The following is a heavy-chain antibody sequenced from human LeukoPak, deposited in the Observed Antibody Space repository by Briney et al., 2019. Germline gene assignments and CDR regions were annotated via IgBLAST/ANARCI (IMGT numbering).Heavy chain of an antibody. D-gene: IGHD6-19*01. CDR3: AKAGSSGWYTQYYFDY. J-gene: IGHJ4*02. CDR2: ISGSGYST. Sequence: GGSLRLSCVASGFTFNNYAMTWVRQAPGKGLEWVSAISGSGYSTYYADSVKGRFTISRDNAKNSLYLQMNSLRAEDMALYYCAKAGSSGWYTQYYFDYWGQGTLVTVSS. V-gene: IGHV3-23*01. CDR1: GFTFNNYA.